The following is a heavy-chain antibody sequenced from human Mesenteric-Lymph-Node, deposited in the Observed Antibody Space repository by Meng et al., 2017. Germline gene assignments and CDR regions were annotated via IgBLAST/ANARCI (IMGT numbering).Heavy chain of an antibody. V-gene: IGHV1-2*06. D-gene: IGHD3-22*01. Sequence: GQLVESGAEVKKPCASVKVSCKASGYTFTSYYMHWVRQAPGQGLEWMGRINPNSGGTNYAQKFQGRVTMTRDTSISTAYMELSRLRSDDTAVYYCASQEYYYDSSGYSADYWGQGTLVTVSS. J-gene: IGHJ4*02. CDR3: ASQEYYYDSSGYSADY. CDR1: GYTFTSYY. CDR2: INPNSGGT.